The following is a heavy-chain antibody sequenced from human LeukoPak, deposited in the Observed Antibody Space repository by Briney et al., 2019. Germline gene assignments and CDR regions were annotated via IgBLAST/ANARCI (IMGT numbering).Heavy chain of an antibody. Sequence: GGSLRLSCAASGFTFSSSAMSWVRQAPGKGLEWVSAISNNGGYTYYADSVQGQFTISRDNSKSTLCLQMNSLRAEDTAVYYCAKQLGYCSDGSCYFPYWGQGTLVTVSS. CDR2: ISNNGGYT. V-gene: IGHV3-23*01. J-gene: IGHJ4*02. CDR1: GFTFSSSA. CDR3: AKQLGYCSDGSCYFPY. D-gene: IGHD2-15*01.